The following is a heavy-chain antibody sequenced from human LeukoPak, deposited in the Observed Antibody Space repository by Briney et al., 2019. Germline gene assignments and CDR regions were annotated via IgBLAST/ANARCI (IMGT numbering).Heavy chain of an antibody. V-gene: IGHV3-23*01. CDR3: SLVVPSAPDAFDI. J-gene: IGHJ3*02. CDR1: GFTFSSYA. D-gene: IGHD2-2*01. Sequence: GGSLRLSCAASGFTFSSYAMSWVRQAPGKGLEWVSAIGGSGGSTYYADSVKGRFTISRDNSKNTLYLQMNSLRAEDTAVYYCSLVVPSAPDAFDIWGQGTMVTVSS. CDR2: IGGSGGST.